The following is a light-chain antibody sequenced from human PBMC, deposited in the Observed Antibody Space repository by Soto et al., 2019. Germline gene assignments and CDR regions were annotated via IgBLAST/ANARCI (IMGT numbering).Light chain of an antibody. CDR1: QSVSSSF. CDR3: QQYGGSRWT. J-gene: IGKJ1*01. CDR2: GAS. Sequence: ESVLTQSPGTLSLSPGERATLSCRASQSVSSSFLAWYQQKPGQAPRLLIYGASSRATGIPDRFSGSGSGTDFTLTISRLEPGDFAVYYCQQYGGSRWTFGQGTKVEIK. V-gene: IGKV3-20*01.